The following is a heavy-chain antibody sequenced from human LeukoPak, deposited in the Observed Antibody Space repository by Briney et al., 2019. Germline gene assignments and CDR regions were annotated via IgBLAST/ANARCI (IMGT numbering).Heavy chain of an antibody. V-gene: IGHV3-15*01. J-gene: IGHJ4*02. CDR2: IKSKTDGGTT. D-gene: IGHD2-15*01. CDR1: GLTFRNAW. Sequence: GGPRSPPGPPSGLTFRNAWISWFRQAPGKGLKWVGRIKSKTDGGTTDYAAPVKGRFTISRDDSKNTLYLQMNSLKTEDTAVYYCTRKCCSGGSCYSDYWGQGTLVTVSS. CDR3: TRKCCSGGSCYSDY.